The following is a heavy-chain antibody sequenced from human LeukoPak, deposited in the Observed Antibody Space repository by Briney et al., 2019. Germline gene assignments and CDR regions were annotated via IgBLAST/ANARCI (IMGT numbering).Heavy chain of an antibody. V-gene: IGHV3-33*08. J-gene: IGHJ4*02. CDR1: GFTFSSYV. CDR2: IWYDGSNK. D-gene: IGHD5-24*01. Sequence: GGSLRLSCAASGFTFSSYVMHWVRQAPGKGLEWVAVIWYDGSNKYYADSVKGRFTISRDNSKNTLYLQMNSLRAEDSAVYYCARVRDGYNLFDYWGQGTLVTVSS. CDR3: ARVRDGYNLFDY.